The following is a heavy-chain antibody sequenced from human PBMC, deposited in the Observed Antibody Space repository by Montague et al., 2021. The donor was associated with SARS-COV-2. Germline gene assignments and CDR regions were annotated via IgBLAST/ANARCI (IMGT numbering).Heavy chain of an antibody. J-gene: IGHJ6*02. CDR1: GGSISSSSYY. D-gene: IGHD1-26*01. V-gene: IGHV4-39*01. CDR2: IYYSGST. Sequence: SETRSLTCTVSGGSISSSSYYWGWIRQPPGKGLEWIGRIYYSGSTYYNPSLKSRVTISVDTSKNQFSLKLSSVTAADTAVYYCAIEVGAMVYYYGMDVWGQGTTVTVSS. CDR3: AIEVGAMVYYYGMDV.